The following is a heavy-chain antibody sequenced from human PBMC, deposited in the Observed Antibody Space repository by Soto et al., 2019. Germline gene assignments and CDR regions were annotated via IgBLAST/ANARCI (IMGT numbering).Heavy chain of an antibody. V-gene: IGHV1-2*04. Sequence: ASVKVSCKASGYTFAGYYMHWGRQSPGQGLEWMGWIDPNSGGTNYAQKFQGWVTMTRDTSISTGYMELSRLRSDDTAVYYCARTQCSSNRCSVGRWAYWGQGTLVTVSS. CDR2: IDPNSGGT. CDR1: GYTFAGYY. D-gene: IGHD2-2*01. J-gene: IGHJ4*02. CDR3: ARTQCSSNRCSVGRWAY.